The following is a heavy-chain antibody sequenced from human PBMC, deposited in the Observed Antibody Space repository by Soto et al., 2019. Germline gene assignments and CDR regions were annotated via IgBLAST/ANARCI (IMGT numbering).Heavy chain of an antibody. CDR3: ARETAYDFWSGHLGIFGMDV. CDR1: GFTFSSYS. D-gene: IGHD3-3*01. V-gene: IGHV3-48*02. J-gene: IGHJ6*02. CDR2: ISSSSSTI. Sequence: GGSLRLSCAASGFTFSSYSMNWVRQAPGKGLEWVSYISSSSSTIYYADSVKGRFTISRDNAKNSLYLQMNSLRDEDTAVYYCARETAYDFWSGHLGIFGMDVWGQGTTVTVSS.